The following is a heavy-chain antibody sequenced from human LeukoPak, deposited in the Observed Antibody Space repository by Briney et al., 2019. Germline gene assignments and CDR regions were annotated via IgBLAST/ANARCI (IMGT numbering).Heavy chain of an antibody. V-gene: IGHV3-7*01. CDR1: GFTFSSYW. CDR2: IKQDGSEK. CDR3: ATTFLGIAVAGTGY. D-gene: IGHD6-19*01. J-gene: IGHJ4*02. Sequence: GGSLRLSCAASGFTFSSYWMSWVRQAPGKGLEWVANIKQDGSEKYYVDSVRGRFTISRDNAKNSLYLQTNSLRAEDTAVYYCATTFLGIAVAGTGYWGQGTLVTVSS.